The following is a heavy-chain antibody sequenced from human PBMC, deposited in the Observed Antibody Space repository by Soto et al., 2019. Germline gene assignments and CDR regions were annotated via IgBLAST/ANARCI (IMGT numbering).Heavy chain of an antibody. CDR2: IYSGGNT. V-gene: IGHV3-53*01. CDR1: WFTVISNY. Sequence: GGSLRLSCASSWFTVISNYMSWVRQAPGKGLEWVSVIYSGGNTDYADSVKGRFTMSRDNSKNTLYLQMNSLRAEDTAVYFCVKEFKGAFDYWGQGTLVTVSS. J-gene: IGHJ4*02. D-gene: IGHD3-16*01. CDR3: VKEFKGAFDY.